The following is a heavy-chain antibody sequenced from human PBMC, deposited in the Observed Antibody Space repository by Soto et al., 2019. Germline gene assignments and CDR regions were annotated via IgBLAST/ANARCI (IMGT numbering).Heavy chain of an antibody. CDR2: ISYDGSNK. Sequence: QVQLVESGGGVVQPGRYLRLSCAASGFTFSSYGMHWVRQAPGKGLEWVAVISYDGSNKYYADSVKGRFTISRDNSKNTLYLQMNSLRAEDTAVYYCAKGQVTVVTPGYFHHWGQGTLVTVSS. J-gene: IGHJ1*01. CDR3: AKGQVTVVTPGYFHH. V-gene: IGHV3-30*18. D-gene: IGHD2-21*02. CDR1: GFTFSSYG.